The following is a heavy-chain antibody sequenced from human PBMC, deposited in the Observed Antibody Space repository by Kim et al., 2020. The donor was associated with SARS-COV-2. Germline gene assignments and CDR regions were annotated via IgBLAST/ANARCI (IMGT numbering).Heavy chain of an antibody. V-gene: IGHV3-7*01. J-gene: IGHJ4*02. D-gene: IGHD5-12*01. CDR3: ARDALVARMYYFDY. Sequence: YVGSVRGRFTVSRDNAKNSVYLFMNNLRAEDTAVYYCARDALVARMYYFDYWGPGTPVTVSS.